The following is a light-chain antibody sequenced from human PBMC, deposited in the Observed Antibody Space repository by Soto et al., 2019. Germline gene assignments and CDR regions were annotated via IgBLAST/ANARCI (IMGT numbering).Light chain of an antibody. V-gene: IGKV1-12*01. CDR1: QDISTW. CDR3: QQTNSFPRT. CDR2: AAS. Sequence: DIQMTQSPSSVSASVGDRVTFTCRASQDISTWLAWYQQKPGKAPQLLIYAASTLQSGVPSRFSGSGSGTEFTLTISSLQPEDSATYYCQQTNSFPRTFGQGTKVEVE. J-gene: IGKJ1*01.